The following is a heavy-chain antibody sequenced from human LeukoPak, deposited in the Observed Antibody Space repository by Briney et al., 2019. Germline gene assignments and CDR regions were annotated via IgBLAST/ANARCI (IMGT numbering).Heavy chain of an antibody. J-gene: IGHJ5*02. CDR3: ARDPYCSSTSCYLNWFDP. CDR1: GGSISSYY. D-gene: IGHD2-2*01. CDR2: VYYSGST. Sequence: SETLSLTCTVSGGSISSYYWSWIRQPPGKGLEWIGYVYYSGSTNYNPSLKSRVTISVDTSKNQFSLKLSSVTAADTAVYYCARDPYCSSTSCYLNWFDPWGQGTLVTVSS. V-gene: IGHV4-59*01.